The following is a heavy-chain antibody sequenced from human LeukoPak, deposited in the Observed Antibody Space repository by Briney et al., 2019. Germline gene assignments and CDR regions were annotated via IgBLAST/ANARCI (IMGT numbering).Heavy chain of an antibody. J-gene: IGHJ4*02. Sequence: NPSETLSLTCTVSGNSISSGDYYWSWIRQPAGKGLEWIGRIYTSGSTTYNPSLKSRVTISGDTSENKFSLRLSSVTAADTAVYYCARASYSYDISGWVPFDYWGQGTLVTVSS. V-gene: IGHV4-61*02. CDR2: IYTSGST. CDR3: ARASYSYDISGWVPFDY. D-gene: IGHD3-22*01. CDR1: GNSISSGDYY.